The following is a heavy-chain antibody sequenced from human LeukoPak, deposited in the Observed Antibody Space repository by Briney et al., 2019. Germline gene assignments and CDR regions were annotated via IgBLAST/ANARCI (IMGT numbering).Heavy chain of an antibody. J-gene: IGHJ4*02. CDR1: GFTFSSYS. Sequence: GGSLRLSCAASGFTFSSYSMNWVRQAPGKGLECVSSISSSSSYIHYADSVEGRFTISRDNAKNSLYLQMNSLRAEDTALYYCARVGDGDSFDYWGQGTLVTVSS. V-gene: IGHV3-21*01. D-gene: IGHD3-10*01. CDR2: ISSSSSYI. CDR3: ARVGDGDSFDY.